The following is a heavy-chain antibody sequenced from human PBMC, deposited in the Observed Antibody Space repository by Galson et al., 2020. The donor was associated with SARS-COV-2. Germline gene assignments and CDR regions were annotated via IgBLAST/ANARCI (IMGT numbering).Heavy chain of an antibody. J-gene: IGHJ4*02. CDR2: VSASGDRR. D-gene: IGHD3-10*01. CDR1: GFRFSDYA. V-gene: IGHV3-23*01. CDR3: ATEQQMFRVQGVCDF. Sequence: GGSLRLSCVASGFRFSDYAMTWVRQAPGKGLEWVSCVSASGDRRYYADSVKGRFTLSRDNSTDTLYLQMNSLRAEDTAVYYCATEQQMFRVQGVCDFWGQGTMVTGSS.